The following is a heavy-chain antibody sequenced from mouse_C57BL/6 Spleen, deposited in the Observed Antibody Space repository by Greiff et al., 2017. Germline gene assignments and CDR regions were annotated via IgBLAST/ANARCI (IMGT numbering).Heavy chain of an antibody. CDR1: GFTFSDYY. Sequence: EVQLVESEGGLVQPGSSMKLSCTASGFTFSDYYMAWVRQVPEKGLEWVANINYDGSSTYYLDSLKSRFIISRDNAKNILYLQMSSLKSEDTATYYCAREGIYDGDPAPFAYWGQGTLVTVSA. CDR3: AREGIYDGDPAPFAY. V-gene: IGHV5-16*01. J-gene: IGHJ3*01. D-gene: IGHD2-3*01. CDR2: INYDGSST.